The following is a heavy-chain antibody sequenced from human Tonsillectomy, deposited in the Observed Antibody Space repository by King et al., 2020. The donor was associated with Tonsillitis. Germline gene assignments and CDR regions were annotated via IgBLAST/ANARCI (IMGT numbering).Heavy chain of an antibody. CDR1: GGSFSGYY. Sequence: VQLQQCGAGLLKPSETLSLTCAVYGGSFSGYYWSWIRQPPGKGLEWIGEINHSGSTNYNPSLKSRVTISVDTSKNQFSLKLSSVTAADTAVYYCARGLRGYDFWSGYLSNWFDPWGQGTLVTVSS. CDR3: ARGLRGYDFWSGYLSNWFDP. J-gene: IGHJ5*02. D-gene: IGHD3-3*01. CDR2: INHSGST. V-gene: IGHV4-34*01.